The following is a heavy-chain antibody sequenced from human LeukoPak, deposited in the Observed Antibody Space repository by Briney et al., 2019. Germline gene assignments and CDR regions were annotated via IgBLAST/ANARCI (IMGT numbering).Heavy chain of an antibody. J-gene: IGHJ4*02. D-gene: IGHD3-3*01. CDR1: GYSISSGYY. V-gene: IGHV4-38-2*01. CDR2: IYHSGST. Sequence: SETLSLTCAVSGYSISSGYYWGWIRQPPGKGLEWIGSIYHSGSTYYNPPLKSRVTISVDTSKNQFSLKLSSVTAADTAVYYCARQGGSYDFWSGYYADKFDYWGQGTLVTVSS. CDR3: ARQGGSYDFWSGYYADKFDY.